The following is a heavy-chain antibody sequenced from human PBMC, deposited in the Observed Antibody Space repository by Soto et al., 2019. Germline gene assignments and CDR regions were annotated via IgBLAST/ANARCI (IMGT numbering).Heavy chain of an antibody. CDR1: GYSFTSYR. CDR2: IDPSDSYT. CDR3: ATSGKLEGEKVYDAFDI. V-gene: IGHV5-10-1*01. D-gene: IGHD3-10*01. Sequence: GESLKISCKGSGYSFTSYRISWVRQMPGKGLEWMGIIDPSDSYTNYSPSFQGHVTISADKSISTAYLQWSSLKASDTAMYYCATSGKLEGEKVYDAFDIWGQGTMVTVSS. J-gene: IGHJ3*02.